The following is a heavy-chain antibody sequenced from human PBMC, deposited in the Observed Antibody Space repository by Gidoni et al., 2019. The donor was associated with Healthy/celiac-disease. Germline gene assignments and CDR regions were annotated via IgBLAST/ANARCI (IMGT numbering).Heavy chain of an antibody. J-gene: IGHJ4*02. Sequence: QVQLQESGPGLVKPSETLSLTCPVSGGSISSYYWSWLRQPPGKGLEWIGYIYYSGSTNYNPSLKSRVTISVDTSKNQFSLMLSSVTAADTAVYYCARWTTVTLSFDYGGQGTLVTVSS. CDR2: IYYSGST. CDR1: GGSISSYY. D-gene: IGHD4-17*01. CDR3: ARWTTVTLSFDY. V-gene: IGHV4-59*01.